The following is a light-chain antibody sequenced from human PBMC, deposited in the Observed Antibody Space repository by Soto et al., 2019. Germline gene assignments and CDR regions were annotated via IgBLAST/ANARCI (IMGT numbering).Light chain of an antibody. Sequence: EIVLTQSPVTLSLSPGERATLSCRASQSVSNNYLAWYQQNPGQAPRLLIYGSSNRATGIPDRFSGSGSGTDFTLTISRLEPEDFAVYYCQQYGSSGTFGQGTKVDIK. CDR2: GSS. V-gene: IGKV3-20*01. CDR1: QSVSNNY. CDR3: QQYGSSGT. J-gene: IGKJ1*01.